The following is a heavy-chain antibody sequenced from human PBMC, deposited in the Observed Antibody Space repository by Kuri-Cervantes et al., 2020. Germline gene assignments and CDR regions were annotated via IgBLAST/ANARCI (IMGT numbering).Heavy chain of an antibody. J-gene: IGHJ4*02. CDR3: ARGPNYYDSSGRLDY. CDR1: GGSVSSGSYY. V-gene: IGHV4-61*01. Sequence: SETLSLTCTVSGGSVSSGSYYWSWIRQPPGKGLEWIGYIYYSGSTNYNPSLKSRVTISVDRSKNQSSLKLSSVTAADTAVYYCARGPNYYDSSGRLDYWGQGTLVTVSS. CDR2: IYYSGST. D-gene: IGHD3-22*01.